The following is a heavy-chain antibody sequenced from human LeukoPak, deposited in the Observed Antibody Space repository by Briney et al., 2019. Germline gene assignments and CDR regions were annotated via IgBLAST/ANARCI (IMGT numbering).Heavy chain of an antibody. CDR3: ARIYGGRGYYYYGMDV. CDR1: GGTFISYA. CDR2: IIPIFGTA. Sequence: ASVKVSCKASGGTFISYAISWVRQAPGQGLEWMGGIIPIFGTANYAQKFQGRVTITADEATSTAYMELSSLRSEDTAVYYCARIYGGRGYYYYGMDVWGQGTTVTVSS. V-gene: IGHV1-69*01. J-gene: IGHJ6*02. D-gene: IGHD2/OR15-2a*01.